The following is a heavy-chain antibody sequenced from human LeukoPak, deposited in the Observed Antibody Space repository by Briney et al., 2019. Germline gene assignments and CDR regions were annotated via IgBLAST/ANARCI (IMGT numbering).Heavy chain of an antibody. CDR3: ARDQGYCGGDCYVELGY. V-gene: IGHV3-7*01. CDR2: IKQDGSEK. Sequence: YPGGSLRLSCAASGFTFSSYWMSWVRQAPGKGLEWVANIKQDGSEKYYVDSVKGRFTISRDNAKNTLYLQMNRLRAEDTAVYYCARDQGYCGGDCYVELGYWGQGILVTVSS. J-gene: IGHJ4*02. D-gene: IGHD2-21*02. CDR1: GFTFSSYW.